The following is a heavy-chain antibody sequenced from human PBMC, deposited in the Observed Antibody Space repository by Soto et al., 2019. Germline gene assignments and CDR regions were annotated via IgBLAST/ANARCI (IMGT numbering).Heavy chain of an antibody. Sequence: QVQLQQWGAGLLKPSETLSLTCAVYGGSFSGYYWSWIRQPPGKGLEWIGEINHSGSTNYNPSLKSRVTISVDTSKNQFSLKLSSVTAADTAVYYCARVCGYGRCHDDYWGQGTLVTVSS. CDR2: INHSGST. D-gene: IGHD2-15*01. J-gene: IGHJ4*02. V-gene: IGHV4-34*01. CDR3: ARVCGYGRCHDDY. CDR1: GGSFSGYY.